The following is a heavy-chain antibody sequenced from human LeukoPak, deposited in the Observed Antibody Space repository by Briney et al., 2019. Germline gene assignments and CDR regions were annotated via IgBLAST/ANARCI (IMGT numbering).Heavy chain of an antibody. D-gene: IGHD6-19*01. V-gene: IGHV4-38-2*01. CDR1: EFSVGSNY. CDR3: VVSGWYGGFDF. Sequence: GSLRLSCAASEFSVGSNYMTWVRQAPGKGLEWIGSIYHSGSTYNNPSLKSRVTISVDTCKNQFSLKLSSVTAADTAVYYCVVSGWYGGFDFWGQGTLVTASS. CDR2: IYHSGST. J-gene: IGHJ5*01.